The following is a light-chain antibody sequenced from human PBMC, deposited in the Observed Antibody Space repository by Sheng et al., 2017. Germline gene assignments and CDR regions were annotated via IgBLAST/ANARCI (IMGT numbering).Light chain of an antibody. CDR3: MQGSYWPPI. Sequence: VAVTQSPLSLPVTLGQPASISCRSSQSLVHSNGNTYLIWFQQRPGQSPRRLIYRVSNRDSGVPDRFSGSGSGTDFTLKISRVEAEDVGIYYCMQGSYWPPIFGQGTRLEIK. CDR2: RVS. J-gene: IGKJ5*01. CDR1: QSLVHSNGNTY. V-gene: IGKV2-30*02.